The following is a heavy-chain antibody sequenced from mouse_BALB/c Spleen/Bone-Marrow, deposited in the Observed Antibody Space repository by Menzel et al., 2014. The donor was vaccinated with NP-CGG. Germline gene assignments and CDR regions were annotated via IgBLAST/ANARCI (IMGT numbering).Heavy chain of an antibody. Sequence: QVQLQQSGAELVKPGASVKLSCKASGYTFTSYWMHWVKQGPGQGLEWIGEINPSNGRTNYNEKFKSKATLTVDKSSSTAYMQLSSLTSEDSAVYYCARVGFDYWGQGTTLTVSS. V-gene: IGHV1S81*02. CDR1: GYTFTSYW. CDR2: INPSNGRT. J-gene: IGHJ2*01. CDR3: ARVGFDY.